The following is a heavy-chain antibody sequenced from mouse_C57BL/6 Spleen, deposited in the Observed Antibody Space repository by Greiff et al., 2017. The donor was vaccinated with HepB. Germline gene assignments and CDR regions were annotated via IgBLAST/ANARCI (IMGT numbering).Heavy chain of an antibody. V-gene: IGHV1-82*01. J-gene: IGHJ2*01. CDR1: GYAFSSSW. CDR3: AREGGYYYGSSPYFDY. D-gene: IGHD1-1*01. Sequence: VQLQQSGPELVKPGASVKISCKASGYAFSSSWMNWVKQRPGKGLEWIGRIYPGDGDTNYNGKFKGKATLTADKSSSTAYMQRSSLTSEDSAVYFCAREGGYYYGSSPYFDYWGQGTTLTVSS. CDR2: IYPGDGDT.